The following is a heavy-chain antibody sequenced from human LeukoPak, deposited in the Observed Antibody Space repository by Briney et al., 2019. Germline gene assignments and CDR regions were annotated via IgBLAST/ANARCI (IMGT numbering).Heavy chain of an antibody. Sequence: GGSLRLSCAASGFTFSSYCMSWVRQAPGKGLEWVSAINGSGGNPYYTDSVKGRFTISRDNSKNTLYLQMNSLRAEDTAVYYCVVTRTRGDHWGQGTLVTVSS. D-gene: IGHD2-21*01. CDR1: GFTFSSYC. CDR3: VVTRTRGDH. J-gene: IGHJ1*01. CDR2: INGSGGNP. V-gene: IGHV3-23*01.